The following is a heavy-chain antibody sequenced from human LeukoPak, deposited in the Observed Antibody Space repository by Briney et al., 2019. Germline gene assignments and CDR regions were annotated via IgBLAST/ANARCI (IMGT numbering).Heavy chain of an antibody. J-gene: IGHJ5*02. CDR2: IIPILGIA. V-gene: IGHV1-69*04. CDR3: ARAPLISSWYLTSWFDP. CDR1: GGTFSSYA. Sequence: ASVKVSCKASGGTFSSYAISWVRQAPGQGLEWMGRIIPILGIANYAQKFQGRVTITADKSTSTAYMELRSLRSDDTAVYYCARAPLISSWYLTSWFDPWGQGTLVTVSS. D-gene: IGHD6-13*01.